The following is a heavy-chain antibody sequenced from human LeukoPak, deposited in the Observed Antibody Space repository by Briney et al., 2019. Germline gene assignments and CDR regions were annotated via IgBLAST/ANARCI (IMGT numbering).Heavy chain of an antibody. CDR1: GDSVSSNGVA. V-gene: IGHV6-1*01. Sequence: SQTLSLTCAISGDSVSSNGVAWNWIRQSPSRGLEWLGRTYYASGWSNDSALSVKSRITINPDTSKNQFSLQLKSVTPEDTAVYYCTRGRNSAFDYWGQGTLVTVSS. CDR2: TYYASGWSN. CDR3: TRGRNSAFDY. J-gene: IGHJ4*02. D-gene: IGHD1-14*01.